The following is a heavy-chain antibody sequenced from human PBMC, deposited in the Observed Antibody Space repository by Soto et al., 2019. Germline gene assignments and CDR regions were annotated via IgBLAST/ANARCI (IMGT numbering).Heavy chain of an antibody. CDR3: ARGLGGSYFPFDY. CDR1: GGSFSDYA. V-gene: IGHV1-69*11. CDR2: IVPMLQTP. Sequence: QVQLVQSGAEVKKPGSSVKVSCKASGGSFSDYAINWVRQAPGPGLEWMGGIVPMLQTPNYARNFQGRVTITADESTSTVSMELTSLTSDDTAVYYCARGLGGSYFPFDYWGQGTLVTVSS. J-gene: IGHJ4*02. D-gene: IGHD1-26*01.